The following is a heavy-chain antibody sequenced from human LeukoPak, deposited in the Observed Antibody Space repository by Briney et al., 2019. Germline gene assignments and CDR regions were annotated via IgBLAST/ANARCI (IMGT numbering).Heavy chain of an antibody. CDR3: AKDLGRYRNNYFDY. J-gene: IGHJ4*02. D-gene: IGHD1-26*01. CDR2: ISGSGGGT. V-gene: IGHV3-23*01. CDR1: GFTFSSYA. Sequence: TGGFLRLSCAASGFTFSSYAMSWVRQAPEKGLEWVSTISGSGGGTYYADSVKGRFTISRDDSKNTLYLQMNSLRAEDTAVYYCAKDLGRYRNNYFDYWGQGTLVTVSS.